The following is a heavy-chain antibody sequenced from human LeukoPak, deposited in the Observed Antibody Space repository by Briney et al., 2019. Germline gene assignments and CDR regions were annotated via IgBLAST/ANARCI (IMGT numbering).Heavy chain of an antibody. CDR2: ISGSGGST. V-gene: IGHV3-23*01. J-gene: IGHJ3*02. CDR1: GFTFSSYA. Sequence: GVSLRLSCAASGFTFSSYAMSWVRQAPGKGLEWVSAISGSGGSTRYADSVKGRVTISRDNSKNTLYLEMNSLRCEDTAVYYCAKDLLTYYYGSGSKLYDAFDIWGQGTMVTVSS. D-gene: IGHD3-10*01. CDR3: AKDLLTYYYGSGSKLYDAFDI.